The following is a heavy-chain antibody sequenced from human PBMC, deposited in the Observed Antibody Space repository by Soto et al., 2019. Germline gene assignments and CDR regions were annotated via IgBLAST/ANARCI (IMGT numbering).Heavy chain of an antibody. CDR2: ISYNGNNK. Sequence: QVQLVESGGGVVQPGRSQRLSCAASGFSISTYALHWVRQAPGKGPEWVAIISYNGNNKHYADSVKGRFTISRDNSKNTVDLQMNSLRVEDTAMYYCARRSFPYSGSPLEPWSDALDIWAKGPWSPSLQ. CDR3: ARRSFPYSGSPLEPWSDALDI. D-gene: IGHD1-26*01. CDR1: GFSISTYA. V-gene: IGHV3-30*04. J-gene: IGHJ3*02.